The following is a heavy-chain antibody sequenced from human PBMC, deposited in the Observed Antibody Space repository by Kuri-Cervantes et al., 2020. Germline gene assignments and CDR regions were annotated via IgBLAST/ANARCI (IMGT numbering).Heavy chain of an antibody. D-gene: IGHD3-22*01. CDR2: IYTSGST. CDR3: ARANDSSGYSVDY. CDR1: GGSISSGSYY. J-gene: IGHJ4*02. V-gene: IGHV4-61*02. Sequence: SETLSLTCTVSGGSISSGSYYWSWIRQPAGKGLEWIGRIYTSGSTNYNPSLKSRVTISVDTSKNQFSLKLSSVTAADTAVYYCARANDSSGYSVDYWGQGTLVTVSS.